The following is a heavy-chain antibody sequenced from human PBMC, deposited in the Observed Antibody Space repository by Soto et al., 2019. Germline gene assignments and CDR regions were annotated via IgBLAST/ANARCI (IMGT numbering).Heavy chain of an antibody. Sequence: SETLSLTCAVSGGSISSGGYSWGWIREPPGKGLDWIGYIYHSGSTYYNPSLKSRANISLDRSKNQFSLKLSSVTAADTAVYECARDRGSDNWFDPWGQGTLVTGSS. CDR3: ARDRGSDNWFDP. CDR2: IYHSGST. D-gene: IGHD2-15*01. V-gene: IGHV4-30-2*01. CDR1: GGSISSGGYS. J-gene: IGHJ5*02.